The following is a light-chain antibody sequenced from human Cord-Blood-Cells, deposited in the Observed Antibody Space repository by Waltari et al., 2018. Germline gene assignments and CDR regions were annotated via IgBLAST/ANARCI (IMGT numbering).Light chain of an antibody. Sequence: QSALTQPASVSGSPGQSTTISCPGTSSDVGGYNSVSWYQQHPGKAPKLMIYDVSKRPSGVSNRFSGSKSGNTASLTISGLQAEDEADYYCSSYTSSSTWVFGGGTKLTVL. V-gene: IGLV2-14*01. J-gene: IGLJ3*02. CDR3: SSYTSSSTWV. CDR2: DVS. CDR1: SSDVGGYNS.